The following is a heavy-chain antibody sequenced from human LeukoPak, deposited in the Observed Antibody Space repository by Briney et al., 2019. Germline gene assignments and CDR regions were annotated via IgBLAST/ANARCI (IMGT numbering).Heavy chain of an antibody. CDR3: AREHYYGSGNWFDP. V-gene: IGHV1-69*05. J-gene: IGHJ5*02. D-gene: IGHD3-10*01. Sequence: GASVKVSCKASGGTFSSYAISWVRQAPGQGLEWMGGIIPIFGTANYAQKFQGRVTITTDESTSTAYMELSSLRSEDTAVYYCAREHYYGSGNWFDPWGQGTLVTVSS. CDR1: GGTFSSYA. CDR2: IIPIFGTA.